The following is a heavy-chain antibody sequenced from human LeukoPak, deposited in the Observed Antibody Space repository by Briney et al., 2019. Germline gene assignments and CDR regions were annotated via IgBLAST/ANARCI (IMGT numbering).Heavy chain of an antibody. D-gene: IGHD3-10*01. J-gene: IGHJ6*03. CDR3: AKSPKSPAISMVRGVSSYNYYMDV. V-gene: IGHV3-30*02. Sequence: GGSLRLSCAASGFTFSSYGMHWVRRAPGKGLEWVAFIRYDGSNKYYADSVKGRFTISRDNSKNTLYLQMNSLRVEDTAVYYCAKSPKSPAISMVRGVSSYNYYMDVWGTGTTVTISS. CDR1: GFTFSSYG. CDR2: IRYDGSNK.